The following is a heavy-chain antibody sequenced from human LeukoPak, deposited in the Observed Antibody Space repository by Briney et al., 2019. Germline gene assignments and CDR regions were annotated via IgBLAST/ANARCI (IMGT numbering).Heavy chain of an antibody. CDR3: ANLYNSGSYFGH. D-gene: IGHD3-10*01. CDR1: GDSVSNTNYY. CDR2: FYHSGNT. V-gene: IGHV4-39*01. J-gene: IGHJ4*02. Sequence: SETLSLTCTVSGDSVSNTNYYWGWIRQPPGKGLEWIGTFYHSGNTYYNPSLKSRVTISVDTSKNQFSLILSSVTAADTAVYYCANLYNSGSYFGHWGQGALITVSS.